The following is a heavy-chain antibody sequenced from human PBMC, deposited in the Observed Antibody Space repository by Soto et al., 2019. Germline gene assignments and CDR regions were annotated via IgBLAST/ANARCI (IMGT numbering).Heavy chain of an antibody. V-gene: IGHV1-69*13. Sequence: SVKVSCKASGGTFSSYAISWVRQAPGQGLEWMGGIIPIFGTANYAQKFQGRVTITADESTSAAYMELSSLKSEDTAVYYCARAGGIAAACLDYWGHGTLDTVST. CDR2: IIPIFGTA. CDR3: ARAGGIAAACLDY. CDR1: GGTFSSYA. J-gene: IGHJ4*01. D-gene: IGHD6-13*01.